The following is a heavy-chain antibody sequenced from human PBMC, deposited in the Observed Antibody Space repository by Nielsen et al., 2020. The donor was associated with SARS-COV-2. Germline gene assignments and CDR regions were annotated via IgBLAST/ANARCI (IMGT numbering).Heavy chain of an antibody. CDR1: GGSISSCDYY. CDR2: IYYSGST. D-gene: IGHD3-3*01. V-gene: IGHV4-30-4*01. CDR3: ARERVGGITIFGVVTRYGMDV. Sequence: SETLSLTCTVSGGSISSCDYYWSWIRQPPGKGLEWIGYIYYSGSTYYNPSLKSRVTISVDTSKKQFSLKLSSVTAADTALYYCARERVGGITIFGVVTRYGMDVWGQGTTVTVSS. J-gene: IGHJ6*02.